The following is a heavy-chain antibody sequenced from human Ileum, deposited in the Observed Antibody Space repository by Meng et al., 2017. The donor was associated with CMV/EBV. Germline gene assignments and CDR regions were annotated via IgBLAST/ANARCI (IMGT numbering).Heavy chain of an antibody. CDR2: MNPNSGNT. CDR3: ARDPFDNRFDP. V-gene: IGHV1-8*01. CDR1: GYTFTSYD. Sequence: ASVTVSCKASGYTFTSYDIDWLRQATGQGLEWMGWMNPNSGNTGYAQKFQGRVTMTRNTSISTAYPELRNLKSDDTAVYYCARDPFDNRFDPWGQGTLVTVSS. J-gene: IGHJ5*02.